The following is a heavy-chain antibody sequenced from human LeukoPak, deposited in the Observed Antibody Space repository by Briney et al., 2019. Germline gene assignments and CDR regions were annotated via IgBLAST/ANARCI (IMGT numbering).Heavy chain of an antibody. CDR2: IYYSGSA. CDR1: GGSISSYY. J-gene: IGHJ4*02. Sequence: SETLSLTCTVSGGSISSYYWSWIRQPPGKGLEWIWYIYYSGSANYNPPLKSRVTISVDTSKNQFSLKLSSVTAADTAVYYCARQVSYYDSSGYFVFDYWGQGTLVTVSS. V-gene: IGHV4-59*08. CDR3: ARQVSYYDSSGYFVFDY. D-gene: IGHD3-22*01.